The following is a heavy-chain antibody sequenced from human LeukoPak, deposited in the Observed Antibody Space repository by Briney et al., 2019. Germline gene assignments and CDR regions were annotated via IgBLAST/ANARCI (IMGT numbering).Heavy chain of an antibody. J-gene: IGHJ2*01. CDR3: ARAAYSSTWYSRYFDL. D-gene: IGHD6-13*01. V-gene: IGHV3-13*01. CDR1: GFTFSSYD. Sequence: GGSLRLSCAASGFTFSSYDMHWVRQATGKGLEWVSAIDTAADTYYPGSVKGRFTISRENAKNSLYLQMNSLRAGDTAVYYCARAAYSSTWYSRYFDLWGRGTLVTVSS. CDR2: IDTAADT.